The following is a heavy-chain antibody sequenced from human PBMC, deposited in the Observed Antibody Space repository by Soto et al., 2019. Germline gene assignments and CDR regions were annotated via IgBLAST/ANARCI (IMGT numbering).Heavy chain of an antibody. CDR3: AKDSTAAGMYNWFDP. D-gene: IGHD6-13*01. CDR1: GFTFSSYA. V-gene: IGHV3-23*01. Sequence: GGSLRLSCAASGFTFSSYAMSWVRQAPGKGLEWVSAISGSGGSTYYADSVKGRFTISRDNSKNTLYLQMNSLRAEDTAVYYCAKDSTAAGMYNWFDPWGQGTLVTVSS. J-gene: IGHJ5*02. CDR2: ISGSGGST.